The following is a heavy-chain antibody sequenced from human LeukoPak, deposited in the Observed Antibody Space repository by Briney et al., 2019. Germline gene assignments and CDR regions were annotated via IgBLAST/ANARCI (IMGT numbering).Heavy chain of an antibody. Sequence: ASVKVSCKASGYTFTGYYMHWVRQAPGQGLEWMGRINPNSGGTNYAQKFQGRVTMTRDTSISTAYMELSRLRSDDTAVYYCARDLITYYYDSSGYSFDYWGQGTLVTVSS. CDR2: INPNSGGT. V-gene: IGHV1-2*06. CDR3: ARDLITYYYDSSGYSFDY. J-gene: IGHJ4*02. D-gene: IGHD3-22*01. CDR1: GYTFTGYY.